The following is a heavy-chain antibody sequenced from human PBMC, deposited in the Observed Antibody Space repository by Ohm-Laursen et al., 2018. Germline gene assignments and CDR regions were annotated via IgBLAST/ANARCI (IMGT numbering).Heavy chain of an antibody. CDR2: IGTVGDT. D-gene: IGHD2-21*01. Sequence: SLRLSCAASGFTFSGYDMHWVRQATGKGLEWVSGIGTVGDTYYIGSVKGRFTISRENAKNSFYLQMNSLRAEDTAVYYCARFPIRGYYFDYWGQGTLVTVSS. J-gene: IGHJ4*02. CDR1: GFTFSGYD. V-gene: IGHV3-13*04. CDR3: ARFPIRGYYFDY.